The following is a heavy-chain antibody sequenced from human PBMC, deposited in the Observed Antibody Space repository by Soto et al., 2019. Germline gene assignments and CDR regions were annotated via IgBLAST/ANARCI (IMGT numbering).Heavy chain of an antibody. CDR1: GFTFSSYS. CDR3: ARVGGYCSGGSCYSGLGFDP. J-gene: IGHJ5*02. CDR2: ISSSSSTI. Sequence: EVQLVESGGGLVQPGGSLRLSCAASGFTFSSYSMNWVRQAPGKGLEWVSYISSSSSTIYYADSVKGRFTISRDNAKNSLYLQMNSVRDEDTAVYYCARVGGYCSGGSCYSGLGFDPWGQGTLVTVSS. V-gene: IGHV3-48*02. D-gene: IGHD2-15*01.